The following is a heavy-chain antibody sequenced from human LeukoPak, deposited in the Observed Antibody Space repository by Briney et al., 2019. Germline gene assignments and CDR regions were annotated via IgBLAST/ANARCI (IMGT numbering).Heavy chain of an antibody. J-gene: IGHJ4*02. CDR1: GDTFSSYA. D-gene: IGHD6-13*01. V-gene: IGHV1-69*05. Sequence: ASVKVSCKASGDTFSSYAISWVRQAPGQGLEWMGGIIPIFGTANYAQKFQGRVTITTDESTSTAYMELSSLRSEDTAVYYCATPGIAAAGTLFDYWGQGTLVTVSS. CDR2: IIPIFGTA. CDR3: ATPGIAAAGTLFDY.